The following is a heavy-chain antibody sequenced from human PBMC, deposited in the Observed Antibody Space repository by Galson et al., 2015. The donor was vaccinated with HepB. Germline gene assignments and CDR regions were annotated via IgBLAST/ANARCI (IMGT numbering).Heavy chain of an antibody. CDR2: XXGXXXTR. V-gene: IGHV3-23*01. Sequence: SLRLSCAGSGFIFRHHAMAWIRQAPGKGLXXVSXXXGXXXTRSXXDAVKGRFSISRGXXKDTVLLQMDNLGAEDTAVYYCVKEGSWFGGDWFDPWGQGALVTVS. CDR3: VKEGSWFGGDWFDP. D-gene: IGHD3-16*01. J-gene: IGHJ5*02. CDR1: GFIFRHHA.